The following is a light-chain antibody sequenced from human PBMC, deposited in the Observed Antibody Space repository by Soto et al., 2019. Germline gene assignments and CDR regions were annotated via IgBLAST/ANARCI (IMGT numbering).Light chain of an antibody. J-gene: IGKJ5*01. CDR3: QQYNSSSLT. CDR1: QSISSW. V-gene: IGKV1-5*03. CDR2: KAS. Sequence: QSPCTLSFALGERVTLTCRASQSISSWLAWYQQKPGKAPKLLIYKASSLESGIPSRFSGSGSGTDFTLTISGLQPDDFATYYCQQYNSSSLTFDQGARLEIK.